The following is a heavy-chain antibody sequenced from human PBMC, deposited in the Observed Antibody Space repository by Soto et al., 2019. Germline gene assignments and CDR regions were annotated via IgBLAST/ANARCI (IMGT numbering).Heavy chain of an antibody. CDR1: GDSISSGHW. CDR2: IYRSGST. D-gene: IGHD6-13*01. CDR3: ARLIARSYYFDY. V-gene: IGHV4-4*02. J-gene: IGHJ4*02. Sequence: QVQLQESGPGLVKPSGSLSLTCAVSGDSISSGHWWSWVRQSPGKGLEWIGEIYRSGSTNYNLSLKSRVTISVDKSKNLFSLKLNSVTAADTAIYYCARLIARSYYFDYWGQGTLVTVPS.